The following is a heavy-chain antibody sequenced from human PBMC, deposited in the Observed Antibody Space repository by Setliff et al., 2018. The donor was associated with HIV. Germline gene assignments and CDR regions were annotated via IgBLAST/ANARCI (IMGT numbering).Heavy chain of an antibody. CDR3: GRQVPVPGVAVTPIDY. Sequence: PSETLSLTCTVSGDSITRGSYYWSWIRQPAGKGLEWIGHIYTSGKTHYSPSLKSRITISADTSKNQFSLKVTSVTAADTAVYYCGRQVPVPGVAVTPIDYWGQGTLVTVSS. CDR1: GDSITRGSYY. D-gene: IGHD3-22*01. CDR2: IYTSGKT. V-gene: IGHV4-61*09. J-gene: IGHJ4*02.